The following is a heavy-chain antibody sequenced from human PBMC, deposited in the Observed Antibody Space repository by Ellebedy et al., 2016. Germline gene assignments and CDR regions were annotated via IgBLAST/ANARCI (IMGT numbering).Heavy chain of an antibody. CDR3: ARDPQNGAIDY. CDR2: MSPDGTVI. CDR1: GFAFSGSW. V-gene: IGHV3-7*03. Sequence: GGSLRLSCVASGFAFSGSWMSWVRQSPRMGLEWVADMSPDGTVISYVDSVKGRFTISRDNAKNSVYLQMRSLRAEDTALYYCARDPQNGAIDYWGQGTRVTVSS. J-gene: IGHJ4*02.